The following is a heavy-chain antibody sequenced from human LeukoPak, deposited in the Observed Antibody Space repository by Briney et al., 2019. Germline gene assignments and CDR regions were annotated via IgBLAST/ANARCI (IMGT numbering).Heavy chain of an antibody. Sequence: PGGSLRLSCAASGFTFSSYSMNWVRQAPGKGLEWVSSISSSSSYIYYADSVRGRFTISRDNARNSLHLQMNSLRAEDTAVYYCARGKPGVGASLDYWGQGSLVTVSS. CDR1: GFTFSSYS. CDR2: ISSSSSYI. D-gene: IGHD1-26*01. V-gene: IGHV3-21*01. CDR3: ARGKPGVGASLDY. J-gene: IGHJ4*02.